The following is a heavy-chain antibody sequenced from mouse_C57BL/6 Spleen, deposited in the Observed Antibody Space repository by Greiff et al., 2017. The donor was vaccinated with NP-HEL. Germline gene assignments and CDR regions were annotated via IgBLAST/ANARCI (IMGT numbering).Heavy chain of an antibody. CDR3: ARKGYAMDY. J-gene: IGHJ4*01. Sequence: QVQLQQPGAELVRPGTSVKLSCKASGYTFTSYWMHWVKQRPGQGLEWIGVIDPSDSYTNSNQKFKGKATLTVDTSSSTAYMQLSNLTSEDSAVYYCARKGYAMDYWGQGTSVTVSS. CDR1: GYTFTSYW. CDR2: IDPSDSYT. V-gene: IGHV1-59*01.